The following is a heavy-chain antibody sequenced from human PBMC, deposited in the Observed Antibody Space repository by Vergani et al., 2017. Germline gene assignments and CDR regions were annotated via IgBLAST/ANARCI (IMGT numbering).Heavy chain of an antibody. V-gene: IGHV3-15*01. D-gene: IGHD6-13*01. CDR1: GFTFRNAW. J-gene: IGHJ1*01. Sequence: EVQLVESGGGLVKPGGSLRLSCAASGFTFRNAWMSWVRQGPGKGLEWVGRIRSKTDGGTTDYAAPVKGRFTISRDNSKNTLYLQMNSLRVEDTAVYYCANGYSSNYYEYFKHWGQGTLVTVSS. CDR3: ANGYSSNYYEYFKH. CDR2: IRSKTDGGTT.